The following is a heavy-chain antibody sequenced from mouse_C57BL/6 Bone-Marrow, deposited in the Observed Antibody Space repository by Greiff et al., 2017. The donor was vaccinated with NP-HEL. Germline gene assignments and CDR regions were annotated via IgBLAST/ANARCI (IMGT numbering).Heavy chain of an antibody. CDR3: YYYGGSYWYFDV. J-gene: IGHJ1*03. Sequence: VQLQQSGPELVKPGASVKISCKASGYTFTDYYMNWVKQSHGKSLEWIGDINPNSGGTSYNQKFKGKATLTVDKSSSTAYMELRSLTAEDSAVYYCYYYGGSYWYFDVWGTGTTVTVSS. CDR2: INPNSGGT. D-gene: IGHD1-1*01. V-gene: IGHV1-26*01. CDR1: GYTFTDYY.